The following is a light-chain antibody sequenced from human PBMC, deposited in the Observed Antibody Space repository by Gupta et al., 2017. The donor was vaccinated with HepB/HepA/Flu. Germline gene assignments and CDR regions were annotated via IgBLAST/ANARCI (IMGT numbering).Light chain of an antibody. CDR1: SSDVGGYNS. J-gene: IGLJ3*02. V-gene: IGLV2-14*01. CDR3: SSFTRSTSTLVL. CDR2: DVT. Sequence: QSALTQPASVSGSPGQSITISCTGTSSDVGGYNSVSWYQQYPGKAPKLLIYDVTARPSGISTRSSASKSGNTASLTISGLQTEDEADYFCSSFTRSTSTLVLFGGGTKVTVL.